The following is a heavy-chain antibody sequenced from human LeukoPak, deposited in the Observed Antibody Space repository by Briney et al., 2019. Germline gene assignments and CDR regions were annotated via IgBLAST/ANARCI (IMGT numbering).Heavy chain of an antibody. CDR1: GDIITGNSIV. Sequence: SQTLSLTCAISGDIITGNSIVWNWIRQSPSRRLEWLGRTYYRTRWYNDYAMSVESRITINPDTSKNQFSLHLESVTPDDTAIYFCARDIRNGAAFDHCGQGTLVTVSS. CDR2: TYYRTRWYN. CDR3: ARDIRNGAAFDH. V-gene: IGHV6-1*01. D-gene: IGHD1-1*01. J-gene: IGHJ4*02.